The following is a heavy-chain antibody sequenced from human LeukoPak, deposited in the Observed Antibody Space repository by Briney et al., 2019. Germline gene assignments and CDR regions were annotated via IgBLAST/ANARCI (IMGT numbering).Heavy chain of an antibody. J-gene: IGHJ6*02. Sequence: GSLILSCAASGFTFSSYSMNWIRQPPGKGLEWIGYIFYSGSTNYNPSLESRVTISIDTSKNQFSLKVNSLTAADTAVYYCARTGYYASGSSYYYGMDVWGQGTTVTVSS. V-gene: IGHV4-59*08. CDR3: ARTGYYASGSSYYYGMDV. CDR2: IFYSGST. CDR1: GFTFSSYS. D-gene: IGHD3-10*01.